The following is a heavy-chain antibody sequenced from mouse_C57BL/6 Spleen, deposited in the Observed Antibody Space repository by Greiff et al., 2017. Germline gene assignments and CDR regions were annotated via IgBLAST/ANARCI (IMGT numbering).Heavy chain of an antibody. CDR1: GYTFTSYW. CDR3: ARVVPAMDY. D-gene: IGHD1-1*02. V-gene: IGHV1-69*01. J-gene: IGHJ4*01. CDR2: IDPSDSYT. Sequence: QVQLQQPGAELVMPGASVKLSCKASGYTFTSYWMHWVKQRPGQGLEWIGEIDPSDSYTNYNQKFKGKSTLTVDKSSSTAYMQLSSLTSEDSAVYYCARVVPAMDYWGQGTSVTVSS.